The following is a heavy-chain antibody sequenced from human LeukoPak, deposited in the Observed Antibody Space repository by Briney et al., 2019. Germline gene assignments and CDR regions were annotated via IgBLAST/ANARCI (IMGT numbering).Heavy chain of an antibody. CDR1: GYTFSGYY. V-gene: IGHV1-2*02. CDR2: INPNGGGR. CDR3: ARDNSVGDIAWWFDP. D-gene: IGHD3-16*02. J-gene: IGHJ5*02. Sequence: ASVKVSCKAAGYTFSGYYMHWVRQAPGQGLEWMGWINPNGGGRNYAQQFQGRVTMTTDTSTSTAYMELRSLRSDDTAVYYCARDNSVGDIAWWFDPWGQGTLVTVSS.